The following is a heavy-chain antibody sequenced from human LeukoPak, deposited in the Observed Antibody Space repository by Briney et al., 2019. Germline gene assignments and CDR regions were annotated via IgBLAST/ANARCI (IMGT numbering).Heavy chain of an antibody. CDR2: IIPIFGTA. J-gene: IGHJ4*02. V-gene: IGHV1-69*01. CDR1: GGTFSSYA. CDR3: ARDNDYVWGSYRYPGY. Sequence: ASVKVSCKASGGTFSSYAISWVRQAPGQGLEWMGGIIPIFGTANYAQKFQGRVTITADESTSTAHMELRSLRSDDTAVYYCARDNDYVWGSYRYPGYWGQGTLVTVPS. D-gene: IGHD3-16*02.